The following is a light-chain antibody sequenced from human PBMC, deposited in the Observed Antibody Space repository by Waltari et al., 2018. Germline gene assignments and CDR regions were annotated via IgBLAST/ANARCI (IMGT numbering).Light chain of an antibody. V-gene: IGKV3-20*01. CDR2: DAS. CDR3: QQYGNSPFT. CDR1: QSISSSY. Sequence: IVLTPSPRTPSSSPGERATLSCRASQSISSSYLAWYQQKPGQAPRLLISDASSRATGIPDRFSGSGSGTDFTLTIARLEPEDFAVYYCQQYGNSPFTFGQGTKLEIK. J-gene: IGKJ2*01.